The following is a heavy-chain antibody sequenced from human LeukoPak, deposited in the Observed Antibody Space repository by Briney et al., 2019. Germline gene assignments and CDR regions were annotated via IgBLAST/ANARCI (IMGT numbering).Heavy chain of an antibody. CDR3: ARDHDILPVYSYGYDY. D-gene: IGHD5-18*01. CDR2: INPNSGGT. CDR1: GYTFTGYY. Sequence: ASAKVSCKASGYTFTGYYIHWVRQAPGQGLEWMGWINPNSGGTNYAQKFQGRVTMTRDTSISTAYMELSRLRSDDTAVYYCARDHDILPVYSYGYDYWGQGTLVTVSS. J-gene: IGHJ4*02. V-gene: IGHV1-2*02.